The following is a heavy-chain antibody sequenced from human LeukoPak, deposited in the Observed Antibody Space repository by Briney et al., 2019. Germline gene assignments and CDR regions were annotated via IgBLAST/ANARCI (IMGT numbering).Heavy chain of an antibody. J-gene: IGHJ4*02. CDR3: ARGPHERSGYPDY. D-gene: IGHD3-22*01. CDR2: TSPYNGNT. Sequence: GASVKVSCKPSGYTFNTYGITWVRQAPGQGLEWMGWTSPYNGNTNYAQKFQGRVTMTTDTSTSTAYMELRSLRSDDTAVYYCARGPHERSGYPDYWGQGTLVTVSS. CDR1: GYTFNTYG. V-gene: IGHV1-18*01.